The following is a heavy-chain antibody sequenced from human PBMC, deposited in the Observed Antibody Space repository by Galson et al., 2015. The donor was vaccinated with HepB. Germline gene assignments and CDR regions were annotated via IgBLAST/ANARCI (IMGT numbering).Heavy chain of an antibody. J-gene: IGHJ4*02. CDR2: ISGSGGST. Sequence: SLRLSCAASGFTFSSYAMSWVRQAPGKGLEWVSAISGSGGSTYYADSVKGRFTISRDNSKNTLYLQMNSLRAEDTAVYYCAKGPRMIVVVITAIIDYWGQGTLVTVSS. V-gene: IGHV3-23*01. D-gene: IGHD3-22*01. CDR3: AKGPRMIVVVITAIIDY. CDR1: GFTFSSYA.